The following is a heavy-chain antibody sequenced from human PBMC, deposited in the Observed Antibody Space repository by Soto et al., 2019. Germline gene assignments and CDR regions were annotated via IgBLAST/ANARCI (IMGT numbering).Heavy chain of an antibody. J-gene: IGHJ4*02. CDR2: ISGSGGST. CDR3: AKDPRLDYSLYYFDY. Sequence: EVQLLESGGGLVQPGGSLRLSCAASGFTFSSYAMSWVRQAPGKGLEWVSAISGSGGSTYYADSVKGRFTISRDNSKNPLYLQMNSLRAEDTAVYYCAKDPRLDYSLYYFDYWGQGTLVTVSS. V-gene: IGHV3-23*01. D-gene: IGHD4-4*01. CDR1: GFTFSSYA.